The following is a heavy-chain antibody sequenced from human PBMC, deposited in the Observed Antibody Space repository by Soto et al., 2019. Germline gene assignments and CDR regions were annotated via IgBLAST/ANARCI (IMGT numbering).Heavy chain of an antibody. Sequence: QVQLVESGGDLVKPGGSLRLSCAASGFSFSDYYMSWVRQAPGKGLEWISYISSSSSYTNYVGSVKGRFTISRDNAKNLLFLQLNNLRAEDTAVYFCARDRSTSSLTSDYWGQGTLLTVSS. CDR1: GFSFSDYY. CDR2: ISSSSSYT. D-gene: IGHD1-26*01. CDR3: ARDRSTSSLTSDY. J-gene: IGHJ4*02. V-gene: IGHV3-11*06.